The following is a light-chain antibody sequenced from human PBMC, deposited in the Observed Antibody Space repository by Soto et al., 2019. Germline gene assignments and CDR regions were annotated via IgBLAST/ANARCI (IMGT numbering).Light chain of an antibody. CDR2: AAS. V-gene: IGKV3-20*01. Sequence: EIVLTQSPGTLSLLPGERATFSCRASQTVSSSYLAWYQHKPGQAPRLLIYAASSRATGIPDRFSGGGSGTDFTLTISRLEPEDFAVYYCQQFAGSPYTFGQGTKLEIK. CDR1: QTVSSSY. J-gene: IGKJ2*01. CDR3: QQFAGSPYT.